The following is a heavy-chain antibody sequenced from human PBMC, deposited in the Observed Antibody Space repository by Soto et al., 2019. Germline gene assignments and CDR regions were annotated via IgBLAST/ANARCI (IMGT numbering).Heavy chain of an antibody. D-gene: IGHD2-15*01. CDR1: GFNFNTYW. V-gene: IGHV3-7*05. CDR3: TKNRASLEY. Sequence: GGSLRLSCAASGFNFNTYWMSWVRQAPGKGLEWVANIKQDGSEKNYVDSVKGRFTISRDNAKNSVYLQMNSLRAEDTAVYYCTKNRASLEYWGQGTLVTVSS. J-gene: IGHJ4*02. CDR2: IKQDGSEK.